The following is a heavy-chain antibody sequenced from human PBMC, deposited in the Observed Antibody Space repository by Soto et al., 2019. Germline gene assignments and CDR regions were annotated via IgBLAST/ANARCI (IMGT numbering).Heavy chain of an antibody. D-gene: IGHD6-6*01. CDR2: IYYSGST. CDR3: ASEGSSSSSGDYGTDF. J-gene: IGHJ6*02. CDR1: GGSISSGDYY. V-gene: IGHV4-30-4*02. Sequence: SETLSLTCTVSGGSISSGDYYWSWIRQPPGKGLEWIGYIYYSGSTYYNPSLKSRVTISVDTSKNQFSLKLSSVTAADTAVYYCASEGSSSSSGDYGTDFWRQGTTVTVS.